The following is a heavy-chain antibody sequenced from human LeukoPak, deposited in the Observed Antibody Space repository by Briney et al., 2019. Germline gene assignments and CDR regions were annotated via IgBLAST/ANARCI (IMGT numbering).Heavy chain of an antibody. CDR3: ARAIGYCSGGSCRFDP. CDR1: EFTFSIYA. Sequence: PGGSLRLSCAASEFTFSIYAMSWVRQAPGKGLEWVSSITSAGENTFYTGSVKGRFTISRDNSRNTLYLQMNSLRAEDTAVYYCARAIGYCSGGSCRFDPWGQGTLVTVSS. D-gene: IGHD2-15*01. CDR2: ITSAGENT. J-gene: IGHJ5*02. V-gene: IGHV3-23*01.